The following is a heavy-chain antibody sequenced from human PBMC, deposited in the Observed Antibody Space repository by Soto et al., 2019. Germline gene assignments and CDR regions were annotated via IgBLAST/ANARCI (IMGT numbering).Heavy chain of an antibody. D-gene: IGHD2-8*01. V-gene: IGHV3-23*01. Sequence: EVQLLESGGGVAQRGGSLRLSCAPSGFTVSSHAMSWVRQAPGKGLEWVASISGSGDGTYYGDSVKGRFTISRDSSSSTLSLQINNLRGEDAAVYFCTKSRRGILMVYGFGGMDVWGQGTTVTVSS. CDR1: GFTVSSHA. CDR3: TKSRRGILMVYGFGGMDV. CDR2: ISGSGDGT. J-gene: IGHJ6*02.